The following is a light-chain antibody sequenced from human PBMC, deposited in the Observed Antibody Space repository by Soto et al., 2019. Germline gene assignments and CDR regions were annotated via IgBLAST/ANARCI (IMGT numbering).Light chain of an antibody. CDR2: KAS. Sequence: DIQMTQSPSTLSASVGDRVTITCRASQTISTYLAWYQQKPGKAPKLLIYKASSLGSGVPSRFSGSGSGTDSTLTISSLQPDDSATYYCQHYNTYTWTFGLGTKVDIK. V-gene: IGKV1-5*03. CDR3: QHYNTYTWT. CDR1: QTISTY. J-gene: IGKJ1*01.